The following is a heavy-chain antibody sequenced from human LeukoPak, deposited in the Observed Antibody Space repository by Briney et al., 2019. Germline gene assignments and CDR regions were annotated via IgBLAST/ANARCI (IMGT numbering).Heavy chain of an antibody. V-gene: IGHV3-30-3*01. D-gene: IGHD6-6*01. CDR1: GFTFSSYG. CDR2: ISYDGSNK. J-gene: IGHJ4*02. Sequence: GRSLRLSCAASGFTFSSYGMHWGRQAPGKGLEWVAVISYDGSNKYYADSVKGRFTISRDNSKNTLYLQMNSLRAEDTAVYYCARDWGSSSSDYWGQGTLVTVSS. CDR3: ARDWGSSSSDY.